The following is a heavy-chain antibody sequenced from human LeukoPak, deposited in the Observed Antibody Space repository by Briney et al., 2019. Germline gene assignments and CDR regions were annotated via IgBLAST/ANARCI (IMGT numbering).Heavy chain of an antibody. CDR2: ISGSGGST. D-gene: IGHD3-3*01. J-gene: IGHJ4*02. CDR3: ARGESIFGVVIIPKYFDY. CDR1: GFTFSDYS. V-gene: IGHV3-23*01. Sequence: GGSLRLSCAASGFTFSDYSMSWVRQAPGKGLEWVSAISGSGGSTYYADSVKGRFTISRDNSKNTLYLQMNSLRAEDTAVYYCARGESIFGVVIIPKYFDYWGQGTLVTVSS.